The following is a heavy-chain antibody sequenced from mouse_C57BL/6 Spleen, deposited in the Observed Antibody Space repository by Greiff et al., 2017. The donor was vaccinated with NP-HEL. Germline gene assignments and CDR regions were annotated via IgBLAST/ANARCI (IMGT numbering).Heavy chain of an antibody. V-gene: IGHV1-50*01. CDR2: IDPSDSYT. CDR3: ARTFITTVVAYCFDY. D-gene: IGHD1-1*01. CDR1: GYTFTSYW. J-gene: IGHJ2*01. Sequence: QVQLQQPGAELVKPGASVKLSCKASGYTFTSYWMQWVKQRPGQGLEWIGEIDPSDSYTNYNQKFKGKATLTVDTSSSTAYMQLSSLTSEDSAVYYCARTFITTVVAYCFDYWGQGTTLTVSS.